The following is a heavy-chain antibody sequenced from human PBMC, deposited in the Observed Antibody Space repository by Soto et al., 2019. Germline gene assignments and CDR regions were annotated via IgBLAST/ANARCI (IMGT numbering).Heavy chain of an antibody. V-gene: IGHV3-33*01. CDR1: GFSLSSDG. J-gene: IGHJ6*02. CDR3: ARGAYSTHNVMDV. Sequence: QVQLVESGGGVVEPGRSLRLSCVASGFSLSSDGMHWVRQAPGKGLEWVAVLWYDGSLKFYADSVKGRFTISRENSINTVSLQMNSLRAEDTGVYYCARGAYSTHNVMDVRGQGTTVTVSS. CDR2: LWYDGSLK. D-gene: IGHD4-4*01.